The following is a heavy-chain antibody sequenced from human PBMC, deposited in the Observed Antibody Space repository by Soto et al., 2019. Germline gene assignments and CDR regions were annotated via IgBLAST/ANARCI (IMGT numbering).Heavy chain of an antibody. D-gene: IGHD3-9*01. CDR3: ARVGGFDWSLYDAFDI. CDR1: RFTFSSYS. V-gene: IGHV3-48*01. CDR2: ISSSSSTI. Sequence: GGSLRLSCAASRFTFSSYSMNWARQAPGKGLEWVSYISSSSSTIYYADSVKGRFTISRDNAKNSLYLQMNSLRAEDTAVYYCARVGGFDWSLYDAFDIWGQGTMVTVSS. J-gene: IGHJ3*02.